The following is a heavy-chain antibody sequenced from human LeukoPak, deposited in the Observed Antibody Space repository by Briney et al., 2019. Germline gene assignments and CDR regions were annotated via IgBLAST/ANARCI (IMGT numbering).Heavy chain of an antibody. J-gene: IGHJ5*02. Sequence: GASVKVSCKASGYTFTTYGVTWVRQAPGQGLEWMGWISTYNGNTNYAPKLQGRVTMTTDTSTSTAYMELRSLRSDDTAVYCCARDLKDSVGGDWFDPWGQGTLVTVSS. CDR2: ISTYNGNT. D-gene: IGHD2-21*01. V-gene: IGHV1-18*01. CDR3: ARDLKDSVGGDWFDP. CDR1: GYTFTTYG.